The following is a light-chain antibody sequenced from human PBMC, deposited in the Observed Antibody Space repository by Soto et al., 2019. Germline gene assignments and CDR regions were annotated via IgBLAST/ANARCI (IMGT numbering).Light chain of an antibody. J-gene: IGLJ1*01. V-gene: IGLV2-14*01. CDR3: SSYTSSNTGV. CDR1: SSDISYYNY. CDR2: DVS. Sequence: QSALTQPASVSGSPGQSITISCTGTSSDISYYNYVSWYQQHPGKAPKLMIYDVSNRPSGVSNRFSGSKSGNTASLTISGLQAEDEADYYCSSYTSSNTGVFGTGPKVTVL.